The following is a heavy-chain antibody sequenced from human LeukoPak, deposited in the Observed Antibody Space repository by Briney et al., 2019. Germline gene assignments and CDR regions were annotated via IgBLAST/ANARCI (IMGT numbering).Heavy chain of an antibody. V-gene: IGHV3-21*01. CDR2: ISSSSSYI. J-gene: IGHJ4*02. CDR1: GFTFSSYS. D-gene: IGHD6-19*01. CDR3: ARATGYSSGWYDFDYFDY. Sequence: PGRSLRLSCAASGFTFSSYSMNWVRQAPGKGLEWVSSISSSSSYIYYADSVKGRFTISRDNAKNSLYLQMNSLRAEDTAVYYCARATGYSSGWYDFDYFDYWGQGTLVTVSS.